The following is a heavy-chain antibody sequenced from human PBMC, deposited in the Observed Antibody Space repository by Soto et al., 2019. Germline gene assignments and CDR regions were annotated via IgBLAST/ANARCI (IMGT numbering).Heavy chain of an antibody. CDR3: AGSRITMVRGVIMSGMDV. D-gene: IGHD3-10*01. CDR1: GGSISSGGYY. V-gene: IGHV4-31*03. Sequence: TLSLTCTVSGGSISSGGYYWSWIRQHPGKGLEWIGYIYYSVSTYYNPSLKSRVTISVDTSKNQFSLKLSSVTAADTAVYYCAGSRITMVRGVIMSGMDVWGQGTTVTVSS. CDR2: IYYSVST. J-gene: IGHJ6*02.